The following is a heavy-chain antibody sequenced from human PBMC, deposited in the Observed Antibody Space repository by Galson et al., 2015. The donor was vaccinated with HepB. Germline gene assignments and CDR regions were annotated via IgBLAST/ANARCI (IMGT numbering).Heavy chain of an antibody. V-gene: IGHV3-23*01. D-gene: IGHD2-2*02. CDR1: GFTFSSYA. J-gene: IGHJ3*02. Sequence: LRLSCAASGFTFSSYAMSWVRQAPGKGLEWVSAISGSGGSTYYADSVKGRFTISRDNSKNTLYLQMNSLRAEDTAVYYCAKVIVVVPAAIWEAFDIWGQGTMVTVSS. CDR2: ISGSGGST. CDR3: AKVIVVVPAAIWEAFDI.